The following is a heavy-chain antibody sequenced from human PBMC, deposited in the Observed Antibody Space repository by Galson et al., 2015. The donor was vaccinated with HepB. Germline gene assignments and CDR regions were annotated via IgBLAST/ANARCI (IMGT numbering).Heavy chain of an antibody. D-gene: IGHD3-16*01. CDR2: IYPDDSDT. CDR1: GYSFSSHW. CDR3: AILEYDYVWGDGVGAFDI. V-gene: IGHV5-51*01. Sequence: QSGAEVKKPGESLKISCKGSGYSFSSHWIGWVRQMPGKGLEWMGIIYPDDSDTRYSPSFHGQVTISADRSISAAYLQWSSLKASDTAMYYCAILEYDYVWGDGVGAFDIWGQGTMVTVSS. J-gene: IGHJ3*02.